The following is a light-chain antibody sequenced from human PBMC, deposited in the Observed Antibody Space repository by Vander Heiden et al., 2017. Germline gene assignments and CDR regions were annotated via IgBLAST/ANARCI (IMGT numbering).Light chain of an antibody. CDR2: DAS. Sequence: IVFTQARATLSLSPGERATLSCRASQSVSSYLAWSEQKPGQAPRLLIYDASNRATGIEARFSGSGCGTDFTLTISSLEPEDFAVYSCQQRNNGHERLTFGEGTRVEIK. CDR1: QSVSSY. CDR3: QQRNNGHERLT. V-gene: IGKV3-11*01. J-gene: IGKJ5*01.